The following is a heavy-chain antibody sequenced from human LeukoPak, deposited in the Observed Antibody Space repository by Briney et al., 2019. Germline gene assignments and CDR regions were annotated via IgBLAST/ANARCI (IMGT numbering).Heavy chain of an antibody. CDR1: GFTFTISW. Sequence: GGSLRLSCAASGFTFTISWMHWVRQAPGKGLEWVSAISGSGGSTYYADSVKGRFTISRDNSKNTLYLQMNSLRAEDTAVYYCAKDGGSYSTTWGQGTLVTVSS. V-gene: IGHV3-23*01. CDR2: ISGSGGST. D-gene: IGHD1-26*01. CDR3: AKDGGSYSTT. J-gene: IGHJ4*02.